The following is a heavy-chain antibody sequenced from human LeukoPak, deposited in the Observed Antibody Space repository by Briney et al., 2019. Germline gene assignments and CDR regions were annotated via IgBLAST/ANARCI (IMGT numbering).Heavy chain of an antibody. CDR3: ARQCCRGASPGFDP. CDR1: GYSFTDYW. D-gene: IGHD3-10*01. J-gene: IGHJ5*02. Sequence: GESLKISCKGSGYSFTDYWIAWVRQMPGKGLEGMGIIYPGDSDTRYSPSFQGQVTFSADKSISTAYLQWSSLRASDTAIYYCARQCCRGASPGFDPWGQGTLVTVSS. V-gene: IGHV5-51*01. CDR2: IYPGDSDT.